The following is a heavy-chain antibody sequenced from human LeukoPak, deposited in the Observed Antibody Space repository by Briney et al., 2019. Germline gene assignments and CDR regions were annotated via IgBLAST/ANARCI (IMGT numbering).Heavy chain of an antibody. CDR1: GFIFSSYG. D-gene: IGHD3-10*01. V-gene: IGHV3-30*02. J-gene: IGHJ4*02. CDR3: ARVRGGPLDY. Sequence: GGSLRLSCAASGFIFSSYGMHWVRQAPGKGLEWVAFIRYDGTNKYYADSVKGRFTISRDNSKNTLYLQMNSLRAEDTAVYYCARVRGGPLDYWGQGTLVTVSS. CDR2: IRYDGTNK.